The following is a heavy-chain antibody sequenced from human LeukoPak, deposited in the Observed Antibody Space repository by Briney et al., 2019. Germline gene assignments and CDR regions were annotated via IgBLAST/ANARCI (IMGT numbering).Heavy chain of an antibody. V-gene: IGHV3-30*03. Sequence: GGSLRLSCAASGFTFSSYGMHWVRQAPGKGLEWVAVISYDGSNKYYADSVKGRFTISRDNSKNTLYLQMDSLRTEDTAVYYCVRDWGDCSSGYCYSDYFDSCGQGTLVTVSS. J-gene: IGHJ4*02. D-gene: IGHD3-22*01. CDR2: ISYDGSNK. CDR1: GFTFSSYG. CDR3: VRDWGDCSSGYCYSDYFDS.